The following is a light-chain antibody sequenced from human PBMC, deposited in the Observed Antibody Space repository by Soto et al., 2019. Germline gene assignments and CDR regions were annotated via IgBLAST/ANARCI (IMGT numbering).Light chain of an antibody. J-gene: IGKJ5*01. CDR1: QRVNSNY. V-gene: IGKV3-20*01. Sequence: ELVLTQSPGTLSLSPGERSTLSCRASQRVNSNYLAWYQQRPGQPPRLLISGASSRATDTPDRFSGSGSGTDFTLTIAGLEPADSAVYYCQQYSSSPITFGQGTRLEN. CDR3: QQYSSSPIT. CDR2: GAS.